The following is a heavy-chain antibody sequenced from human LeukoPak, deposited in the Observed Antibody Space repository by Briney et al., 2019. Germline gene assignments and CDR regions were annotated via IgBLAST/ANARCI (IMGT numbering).Heavy chain of an antibody. D-gene: IGHD1-26*01. Sequence: ASVKVSCTASGYTFTSYDINWVRQATGQGLEWMGWINPNSGGTNYAQKFQGRVTMTRDTSISTAYMELSRLRSDDTAVYYCARDLERGSYLWEYYFDYWGQGTLVTVSS. CDR2: INPNSGGT. CDR1: GYTFTSYD. V-gene: IGHV1-2*02. CDR3: ARDLERGSYLWEYYFDY. J-gene: IGHJ4*02.